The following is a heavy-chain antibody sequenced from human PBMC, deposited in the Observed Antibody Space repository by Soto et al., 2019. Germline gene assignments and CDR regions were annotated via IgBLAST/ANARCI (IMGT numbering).Heavy chain of an antibody. V-gene: IGHV4-4*02. CDR2: IYHSGST. D-gene: IGHD3-9*01. J-gene: IGHJ4*02. Sequence: QVQLQESGPGLVKPSGTLSLTCAVSGGSISSSNWWSWVRQPPGKGLEWIGEIYHSGSTNYNPSLKSRVTISVDKSKNQFSLKLSSMTAADTAVYYCARDSPLYYDILTGYYLYYFDYWGQGTLVTVSS. CDR3: ARDSPLYYDILTGYYLYYFDY. CDR1: GGSISSSNW.